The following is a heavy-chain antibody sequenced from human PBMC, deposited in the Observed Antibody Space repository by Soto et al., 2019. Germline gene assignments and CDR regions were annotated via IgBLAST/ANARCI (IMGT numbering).Heavy chain of an antibody. Sequence: ASVKVSCKASGFTFTSSAVQWVRQARGQRLEWIGWIVVGSGNTNYAQKFQERVTITRDMSTSTAYMELSSLRSEDTAVYYCAAALVPYDSSGFIVESYNWFDPWGQGTLVTVSS. CDR2: IVVGSGNT. CDR1: GFTFTSSA. CDR3: AAALVPYDSSGFIVESYNWFDP. J-gene: IGHJ5*02. D-gene: IGHD3-22*01. V-gene: IGHV1-58*01.